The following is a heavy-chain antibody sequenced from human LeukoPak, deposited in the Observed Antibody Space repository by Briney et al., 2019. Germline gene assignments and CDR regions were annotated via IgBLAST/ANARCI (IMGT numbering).Heavy chain of an antibody. D-gene: IGHD2-21*01. CDR1: GFTFSTYW. Sequence: QSGGSLRLSCAASGFTFSTYWMVWVRQAPGKGLEWVANIKQDGSQKYYVDSVKGRFTISRDNAKNSLFLQMNSLRAEDTAVYYCAKGPLWLDYWGQGTLVTVSS. V-gene: IGHV3-7*01. CDR2: IKQDGSQK. J-gene: IGHJ4*02. CDR3: AKGPLWLDY.